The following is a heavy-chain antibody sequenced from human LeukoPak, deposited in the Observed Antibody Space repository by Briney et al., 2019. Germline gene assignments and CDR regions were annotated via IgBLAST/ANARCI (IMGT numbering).Heavy chain of an antibody. D-gene: IGHD6-19*01. CDR2: ISSSSSYI. V-gene: IGHV3-21*01. Sequence: PGGSLRLSCAASGFTFSSYSMNWVRQAPGEGLEWVSSISSSSSYIYYADSVKGRFTISRDNAKNSLYLQMNSLRAEDTAVYYCARSSAVAGTLDYWGQGTLVTVSS. CDR3: ARSSAVAGTLDY. J-gene: IGHJ4*02. CDR1: GFTFSSYS.